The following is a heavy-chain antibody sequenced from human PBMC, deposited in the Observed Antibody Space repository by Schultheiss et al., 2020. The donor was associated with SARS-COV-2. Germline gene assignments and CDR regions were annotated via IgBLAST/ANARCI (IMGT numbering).Heavy chain of an antibody. Sequence: SETLSLTCTVSGGSISSGYYWGWIRQPPGKGLEWIGSIYHSGSTYYNPSLKSRVTISVDTSKNQFSLKLSSVTAADTAVYYCARDDVSSKYGMDVWGQGTTVTVSS. CDR3: ARDDVSSKYGMDV. CDR1: GGSISSGYY. V-gene: IGHV4-38-2*02. CDR2: IYHSGST. J-gene: IGHJ6*02.